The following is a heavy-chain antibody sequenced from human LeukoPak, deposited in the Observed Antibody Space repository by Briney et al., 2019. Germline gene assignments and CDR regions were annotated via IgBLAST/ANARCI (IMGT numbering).Heavy chain of an antibody. CDR1: GYSFTTYW. Sequence: GESLKISCRASGYSFTTYWIGWVRQMPGKGLEWMGIIYPGDSDTRYSPSFQGQVTISADKSISTAYLQWSSLKASDTAMYYCVRQSPYGGNSFFYWGQGTLVTVSS. J-gene: IGHJ4*02. D-gene: IGHD4-23*01. CDR2: IYPGDSDT. V-gene: IGHV5-51*01. CDR3: VRQSPYGGNSFFY.